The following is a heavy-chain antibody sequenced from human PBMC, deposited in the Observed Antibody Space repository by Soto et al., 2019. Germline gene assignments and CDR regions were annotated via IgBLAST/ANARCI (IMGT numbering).Heavy chain of an antibody. V-gene: IGHV4-34*01. J-gene: IGHJ4*02. D-gene: IGHD1-26*01. CDR2: INHSGST. CDR1: GGSFSGYY. Sequence: PSETLSLTCAVYGGSFSGYYWSWIRQPPGKGLEWIGEINHSGSTNYNPSLKSRVTISVDTSKNQFSLKLSSVTAADTAVYYCARGRTGSYSIPQWGQGTLVTVSS. CDR3: ARGRTGSYSIPQ.